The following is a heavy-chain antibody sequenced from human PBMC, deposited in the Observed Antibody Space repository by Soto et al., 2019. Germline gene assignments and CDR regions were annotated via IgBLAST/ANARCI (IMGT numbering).Heavy chain of an antibody. CDR2: IYYSGST. V-gene: IGHV4-39*01. J-gene: IGHJ5*02. Sequence: PSETLSLTCTVSGGSISSSSYYWGWIRQPSGKGLEWIGSIYYSGSTYYNPSLKSRVTISVDTSKNQFSLKLSSVTAADTAVYYCARREYSGYGLGWFDPWGQGTLVTVSS. CDR3: ARREYSGYGLGWFDP. D-gene: IGHD5-12*01. CDR1: GGSISSSSYY.